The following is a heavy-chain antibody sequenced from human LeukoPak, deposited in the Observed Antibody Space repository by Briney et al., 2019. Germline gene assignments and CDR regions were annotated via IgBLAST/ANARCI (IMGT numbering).Heavy chain of an antibody. J-gene: IGHJ4*02. CDR3: ARLYGGNSVFGY. CDR1: GGSISSGGYY. Sequence: PSETLSLTCTVSGGSISSGGYYWSWIRQHPGKGLEWIGYIYYSGSTYYNPSLKSRVTISVDTPKNQFSLKLSSVTAADTAVYYCARLYGGNSVFGYWGQGTLVTVSS. D-gene: IGHD4-23*01. V-gene: IGHV4-31*03. CDR2: IYYSGST.